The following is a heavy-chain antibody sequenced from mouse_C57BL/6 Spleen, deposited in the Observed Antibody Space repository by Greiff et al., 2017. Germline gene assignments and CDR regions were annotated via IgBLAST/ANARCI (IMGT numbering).Heavy chain of an antibody. CDR2: INPNNGGT. V-gene: IGHV1-26*01. J-gene: IGHJ2*01. CDR1: GYTFTDYY. Sequence: EVQLQQPGPELVKPGASVKISCKASGYTFTDYYMNWVKQSHGKSLEWIGDINPNNGGTSYNQKFKGKATLTVDKSSSTAYMQLRSLTSEDSAVYYCAREGALASDFDYWGQSTTLAAAS. CDR3: AREGALASDFDY. D-gene: IGHD1-1*01.